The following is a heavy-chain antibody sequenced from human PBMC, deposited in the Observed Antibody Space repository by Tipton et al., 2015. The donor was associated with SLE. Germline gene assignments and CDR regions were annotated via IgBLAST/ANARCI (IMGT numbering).Heavy chain of an antibody. CDR3: ARDSAYAFDY. Sequence: GSLRLSCAVSGFTFSSYSMNWVRQAPGKGLEWVSYISRSSSTIYYADSVKGRFTISRDDAKDSLYLQMNNLRAEDTAVYYCARDSAYAFDYWGQGTLVTVSS. V-gene: IGHV3-48*01. CDR2: ISRSSSTI. J-gene: IGHJ4*02. D-gene: IGHD3-22*01. CDR1: GFTFSSYS.